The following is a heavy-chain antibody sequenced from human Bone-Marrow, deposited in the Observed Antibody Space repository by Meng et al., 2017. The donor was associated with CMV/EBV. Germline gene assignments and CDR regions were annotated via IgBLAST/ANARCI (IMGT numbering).Heavy chain of an antibody. CDR1: GGTFSSYA. Sequence: SVKVSCKASGGTFSSYAISWVRQAPGQGLEWMGGIIPIFGTANYAQKFQGRVTITTDESTSTAYMELSSLRSEDTAVYYCAADSRFWSGYYHAFDIWGQGTIVTVSS. CDR3: AADSRFWSGYYHAFDI. V-gene: IGHV1-69*05. J-gene: IGHJ3*02. D-gene: IGHD3-3*01. CDR2: IIPIFGTA.